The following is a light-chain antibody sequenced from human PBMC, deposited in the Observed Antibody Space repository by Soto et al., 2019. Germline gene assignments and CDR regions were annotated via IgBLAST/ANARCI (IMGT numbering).Light chain of an antibody. CDR1: HSISSSY. CDR3: QQYGGSSAYS. J-gene: IGKJ2*03. CDR2: GAS. V-gene: IGKV3-20*01. Sequence: VLTQSPGTLSLSPGETATLSCRASHSISSSYVAWYQQKPGQTPRLLIYGASTRATGIPDRFDGTGSETDFRLTISRVEPEDFAVYYCQQYGGSSAYSFGQGTKLEIK.